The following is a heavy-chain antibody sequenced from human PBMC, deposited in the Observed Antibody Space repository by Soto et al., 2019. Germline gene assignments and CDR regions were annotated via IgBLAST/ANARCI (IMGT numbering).Heavy chain of an antibody. CDR2: ISAYNGNT. J-gene: IGHJ6*02. Sequence: QVQLVQSGAEVKKPGTSVKVSCKASGYTFTSYGISWVRQAPGQGLEWMGWISAYNGNTNYAQKLQGRVTMTTDTSTSTAYMELRSLRSDDTAVYYCASLRLLWFREFYGMDVWGQGTTVTVSS. CDR1: GYTFTSYG. D-gene: IGHD3-10*01. CDR3: ASLRLLWFREFYGMDV. V-gene: IGHV1-18*01.